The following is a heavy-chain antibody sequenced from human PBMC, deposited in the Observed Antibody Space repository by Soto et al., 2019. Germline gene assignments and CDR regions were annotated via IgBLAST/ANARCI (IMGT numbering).Heavy chain of an antibody. V-gene: IGHV4-30-2*01. D-gene: IGHD3-10*01. CDR2: IYHSGST. CDR1: GGSISSGGYS. Sequence: KTSETLSLTCAVSGGSISSGGYSWSWIRQPPGKGLEWIGYIYHSGSTYYNPSLKSRVTISVDRSKNQFSLKLSSVTAADTAVYYCARDRRGASTGDYYYGMDVWGQGTTVTVSS. CDR3: ARDRRGASTGDYYYGMDV. J-gene: IGHJ6*02.